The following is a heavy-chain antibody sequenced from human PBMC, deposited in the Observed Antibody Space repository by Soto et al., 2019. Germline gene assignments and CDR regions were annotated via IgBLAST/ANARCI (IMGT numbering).Heavy chain of an antibody. CDR1: VSTFSSFW. CDR3: SRSLDC. Sequence: HPGESLRPSCAASVSTFSSFWMDWVRQAPGKGLEWVANINPEGSEKHYVDSVKGRFTISRDNAKNSLYLQMSSLSAEDSALYYCSRSLDCWGQGTRVSVSS. J-gene: IGHJ4*02. V-gene: IGHV3-7*01. CDR2: INPEGSEK.